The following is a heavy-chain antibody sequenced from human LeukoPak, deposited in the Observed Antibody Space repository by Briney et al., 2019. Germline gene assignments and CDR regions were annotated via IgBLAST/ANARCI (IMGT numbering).Heavy chain of an antibody. CDR1: GYTFTSYG. Sequence: ASVTVSCKASGYTFTSYGISWVRQAPGQGLEWMGCISAYNGNTNYAHKLQGRVTMHTDTATSTAYMELRSLRSDDTDVYYCASVQQWLVRSYYYYGMDVWGQGTTVGVSS. CDR3: ASVQQWLVRSYYYYGMDV. D-gene: IGHD6-19*01. CDR2: ISAYNGNT. J-gene: IGHJ6*02. V-gene: IGHV1-18*01.